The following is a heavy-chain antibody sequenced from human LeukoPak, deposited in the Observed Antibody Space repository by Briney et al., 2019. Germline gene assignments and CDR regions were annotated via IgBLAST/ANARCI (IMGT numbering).Heavy chain of an antibody. Sequence: PGGSLRLSCEASGFRFSGYGMHWVRQAPGKGLEWVAVISYDGSQKYYADSVKGRFTISRDNAKNTLYLQMNSLRAEDTAVYYCANGLYCGGDCYSSFDCWGQGTLVTVSS. CDR2: ISYDGSQK. V-gene: IGHV3-30*18. CDR1: GFRFSGYG. D-gene: IGHD2-21*02. J-gene: IGHJ4*02. CDR3: ANGLYCGGDCYSSFDC.